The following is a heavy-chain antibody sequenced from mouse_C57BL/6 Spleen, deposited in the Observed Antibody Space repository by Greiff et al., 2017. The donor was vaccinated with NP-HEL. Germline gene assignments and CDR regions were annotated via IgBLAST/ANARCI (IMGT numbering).Heavy chain of an antibody. CDR3: TVGGGEGFAY. D-gene: IGHD1-1*02. V-gene: IGHV6-3*01. CDR1: GFTFSNYW. J-gene: IGHJ3*01. Sequence: EVKVVESGGGLVQPGGSMKLSCVASGFTFSNYWMNWVRQSPEKGLEWVAQIRLKSDNYATHYAESVKGRFTISRDDSKSSVYLQMNNLRAEDTGIYYCTVGGGEGFAYWGQGTLVTVSA. CDR2: IRLKSDNYAT.